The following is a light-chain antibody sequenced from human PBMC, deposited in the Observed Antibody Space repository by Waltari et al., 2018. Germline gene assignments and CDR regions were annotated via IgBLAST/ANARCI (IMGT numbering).Light chain of an antibody. V-gene: IGKV1-12*01. CDR3: QQAADFPLT. CDR2: AAS. CDR1: QGISSW. J-gene: IGKJ4*01. Sequence: IQLTQSPSSVSAPVGDRVTVACRASQGISSWLTWYQQKPGEAPKLLIFAASTLETGVPSRFSGGGSGTEFNLTISSLQPEDLGTYYCQQAADFPLTFGGGTKVEIK.